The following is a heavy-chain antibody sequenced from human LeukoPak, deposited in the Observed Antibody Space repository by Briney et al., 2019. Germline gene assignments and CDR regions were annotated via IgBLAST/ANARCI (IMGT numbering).Heavy chain of an antibody. D-gene: IGHD3-22*01. CDR2: INPSGGST. Sequence: ASVKVSCKASGYTFTSYYIYWVRQAPGQGLEWMGIINPSGGSTSYAQKFQGRVTMTRDTSTSTVYMELRSLRSEDTAVYYCARIVYPYGMDVWGKGTTVTVSS. V-gene: IGHV1-46*01. CDR3: ARIVYPYGMDV. J-gene: IGHJ6*04. CDR1: GYTFTSYY.